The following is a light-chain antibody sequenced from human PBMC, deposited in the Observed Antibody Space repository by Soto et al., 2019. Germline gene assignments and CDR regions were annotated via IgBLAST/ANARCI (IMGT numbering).Light chain of an antibody. V-gene: IGKV1-12*01. CDR2: VAS. CDR1: QDIDNW. CDR3: QQANSFPYT. J-gene: IGKJ2*01. Sequence: DIQVTQSPSSVSASVGDRVTITCRASQDIDNWLAWYQQKPGRAPKLLIYVASTLESGVPSRFSGSGSGTDFTLTISSLQPEDSATYYCQQANSFPYTFGQGTKLEIK.